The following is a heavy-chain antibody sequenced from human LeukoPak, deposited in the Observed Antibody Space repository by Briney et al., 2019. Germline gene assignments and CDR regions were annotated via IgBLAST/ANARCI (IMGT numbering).Heavy chain of an antibody. Sequence: QPGASLRLSCAASGFTFSSYAMSWVRQAPGKGLEWVSYISNSGGTIYYADSVKGRFTISRDNAKNSLYLQMNCLRAEDTAVYYCVRPNGPTPFDYWGQGTLVTVSS. CDR2: ISNSGGTI. CDR3: VRPNGPTPFDY. J-gene: IGHJ4*02. CDR1: GFTFSSYA. V-gene: IGHV3-48*01.